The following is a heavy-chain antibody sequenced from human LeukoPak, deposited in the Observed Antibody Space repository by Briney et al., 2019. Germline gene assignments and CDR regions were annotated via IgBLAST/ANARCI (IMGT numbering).Heavy chain of an antibody. J-gene: IGHJ5*02. CDR1: GFTFSSYA. Sequence: PGGSLRLPCAASGFTFSSYAMSWVRQAPGKGLEWVSAISGSGGSTYYADSVKGRFTISRDNSKNTLYLQMNSLRAEDTAVYYCAKEAMYSSGWYPSWFDPWGQGTLVTVSS. D-gene: IGHD6-13*01. CDR3: AKEAMYSSGWYPSWFDP. CDR2: ISGSGGST. V-gene: IGHV3-23*01.